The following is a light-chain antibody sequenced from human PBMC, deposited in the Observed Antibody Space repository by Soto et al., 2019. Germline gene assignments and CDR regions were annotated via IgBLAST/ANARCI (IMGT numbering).Light chain of an antibody. CDR2: GAS. V-gene: IGKV3-15*01. CDR1: QSVSTN. J-gene: IGKJ4*01. Sequence: EIVMTQSPATLSVSPGERATLSCRASQSVSTNLAWYQQKPGQAPRLLIYGASTRATGIPARFSGSGSGTEFTLTISSLQSEELAVYYCQQYNRWLPLTFGGGTKVELK. CDR3: QQYNRWLPLT.